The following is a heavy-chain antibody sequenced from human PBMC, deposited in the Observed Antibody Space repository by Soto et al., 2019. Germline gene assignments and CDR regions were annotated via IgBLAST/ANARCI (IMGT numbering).Heavy chain of an antibody. CDR2: IYYSGST. CDR1: GGSISSYY. Sequence: AETLALTCTVSGGSISSYYWSWIRQPPGKGLEWIGYIYYSGSTNYNPSLKSRVTISVDTSKNQFSLKLSSVTAADTAVYYCARAYGGYADYWGQGALVTVSS. D-gene: IGHD5-12*01. CDR3: ARAYGGYADY. J-gene: IGHJ4*02. V-gene: IGHV4-59*01.